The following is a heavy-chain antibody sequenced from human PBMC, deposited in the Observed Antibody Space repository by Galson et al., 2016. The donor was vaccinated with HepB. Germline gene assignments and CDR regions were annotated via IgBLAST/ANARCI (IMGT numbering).Heavy chain of an antibody. V-gene: IGHV4-34*01. CDR2: IYHSGST. J-gene: IGHJ6*02. CDR1: GGPFSGYY. Sequence: SETLSLTCAVYGGPFSGYYWSWIRQPPGKGLEWIGEIYHSGSTNYSPSLKSRVTISIDTSKNQFSLNLSSVTAADTAVYYGARESKWAAADDFFYYYGMDVWGQGTTVTVSS. CDR3: ARESKWAAADDFFYYYGMDV. D-gene: IGHD6-13*01.